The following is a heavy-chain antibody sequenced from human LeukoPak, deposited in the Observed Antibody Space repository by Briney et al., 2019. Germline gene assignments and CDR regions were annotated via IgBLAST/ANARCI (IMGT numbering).Heavy chain of an antibody. V-gene: IGHV4-38-2*02. CDR2: IYHSGST. CDR1: DYSISSGYY. J-gene: IGHJ4*02. D-gene: IGHD3-3*01. Sequence: KPSETLSLTCTVSDYSISSGYYWGWIRPPPGEGLEWIGSIYHSGSTYYNPSLKSRVSISVDTSKNQFSLKLSSVTAADTAVYYCARQEWSGSDYFDYWGQGTLVTVSS. CDR3: ARQEWSGSDYFDY.